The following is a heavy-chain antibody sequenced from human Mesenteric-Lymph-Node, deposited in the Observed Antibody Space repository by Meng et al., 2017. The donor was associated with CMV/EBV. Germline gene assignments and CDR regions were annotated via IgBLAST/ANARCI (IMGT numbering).Heavy chain of an antibody. CDR1: GYSFTSYW. V-gene: IGHV5-51*01. CDR3: ARQYSPKNFYGMDV. CDR2: IFPADSDT. D-gene: IGHD5-18*01. J-gene: IGHJ6*02. Sequence: GASLKISCKGSGYSFTSYWIGWVRQMPGKGLEWMGIIFPADSDTRYSPSFQGQVTISADKSISTAYLQWSSLKASDTAVYYCARQYSPKNFYGMDVWGQGTTVTVSS.